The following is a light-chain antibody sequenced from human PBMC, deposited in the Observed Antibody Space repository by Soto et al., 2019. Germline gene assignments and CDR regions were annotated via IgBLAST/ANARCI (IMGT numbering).Light chain of an antibody. V-gene: IGKV3-15*01. CDR2: GAS. CDR3: QQSNSWPLT. CDR1: QSVSSF. J-gene: IGKJ2*01. Sequence: EIVMTQSPLTLSVSPGERATLSCRASQSVSSFLAWYQQKPGQSPRLLIYGASTRATGIPARFSGSGSGTEFTLTISSLQSADFAVYFCQQSNSWPLTFGQGTYLQIK.